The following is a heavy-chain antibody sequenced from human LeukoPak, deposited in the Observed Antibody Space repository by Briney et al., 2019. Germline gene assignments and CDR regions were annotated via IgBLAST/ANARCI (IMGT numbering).Heavy chain of an antibody. V-gene: IGHV1-24*01. J-gene: IGHJ6*04. CDR3: ATDGKVGIAAAGTGLYYGMDV. CDR2: FDPEDGET. D-gene: IGHD6-13*01. CDR1: GYTLTELS. Sequence: RASVKVSCKVSGYTLTELSMHWVRQAPGKGLEWMGGFDPEDGETINAQKFQGRVTMTEDTSTDTAYMELSSLRSEDTAVYYCATDGKVGIAAAGTGLYYGMDVWGKETTVTVSS.